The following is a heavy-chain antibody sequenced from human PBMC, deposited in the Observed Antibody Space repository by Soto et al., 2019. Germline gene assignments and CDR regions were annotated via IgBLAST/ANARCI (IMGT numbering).Heavy chain of an antibody. Sequence: LRLSCAASGFTFSNAWMSWVRQAPGKGLEWVGRIKSKTDGGTTDYAAPVKGRFTTSRDDSKNTLYLQMNSLRAEDTAVYYCVRTSLVVAAATREDYWGQGTLVTVPS. CDR3: VRTSLVVAAATREDY. V-gene: IGHV3-15*01. CDR1: GFTFSNAW. D-gene: IGHD2-15*01. CDR2: IKSKTDGGTT. J-gene: IGHJ4*02.